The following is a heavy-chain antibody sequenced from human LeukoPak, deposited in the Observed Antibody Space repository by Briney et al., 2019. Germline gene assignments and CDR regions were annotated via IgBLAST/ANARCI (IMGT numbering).Heavy chain of an antibody. D-gene: IGHD3-10*01. V-gene: IGHV4-31*03. J-gene: IGHJ6*02. Sequence: SETLSLTCTVSGVSISSAGYYWSWIRQHPGKGLEWIGYMYYSGITYYNPSLKSRVTMSVDTSKNQFSLKLSSVTAADTAVYYCARDAEYYYGSGSYSSGIDVWGQGTTVTVSS. CDR3: ARDAEYYYGSGSYSSGIDV. CDR2: MYYSGIT. CDR1: GVSISSAGYY.